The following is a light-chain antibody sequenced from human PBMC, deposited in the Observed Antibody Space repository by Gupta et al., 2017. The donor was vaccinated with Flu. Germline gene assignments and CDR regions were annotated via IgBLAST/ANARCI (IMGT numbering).Light chain of an antibody. CDR1: SSDVGTYNR. V-gene: IGLV2-18*02. Sequence: SALPQPPSVSGSPGQSVTISFTGTSSDVGTYNRVSWYQQAPGTAPSLMIYEVSNRPAGVPGRFSGSKAGNTASLTISGLQGEDEADYYCSADTSSDNFVFGTGTKVTVL. J-gene: IGLJ1*01. CDR3: SADTSSDNFV. CDR2: EVS.